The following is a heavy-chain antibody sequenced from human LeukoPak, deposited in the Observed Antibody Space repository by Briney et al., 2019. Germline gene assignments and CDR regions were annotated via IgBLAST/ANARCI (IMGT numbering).Heavy chain of an antibody. J-gene: IGHJ6*02. CDR1: GFTFRIYW. CDR2: IKHDGSEK. CDR3: ARDYFYPMDV. Sequence: GGSLRLSCEASGFTFRIYWMSWVRQAPGKWLEWVANIKHDGSEKYYVDSVKGRFTISRDNAKNSLYLQMNSLRAEDTAVYYCARDYFYPMDVWGQGTTVTVSS. V-gene: IGHV3-7*04.